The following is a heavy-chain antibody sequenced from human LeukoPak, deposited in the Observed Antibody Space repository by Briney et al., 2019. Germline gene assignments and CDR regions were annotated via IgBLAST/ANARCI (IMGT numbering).Heavy chain of an antibody. J-gene: IGHJ4*02. V-gene: IGHV3-13*01. CDR3: VRQPDSARYGFDF. Sequence: GGSLRLSCSASGFTFSNYDIHWVRQATGKGLEWVSAIGSSGDTYYIDSVKGRFTISRESAKNSLYLQMNSLRAEDTAVYYCVRQPDSARYGFDFWGQGTLVTVSS. CDR2: IGSSGDT. D-gene: IGHD1-26*01. CDR1: GFTFSNYD.